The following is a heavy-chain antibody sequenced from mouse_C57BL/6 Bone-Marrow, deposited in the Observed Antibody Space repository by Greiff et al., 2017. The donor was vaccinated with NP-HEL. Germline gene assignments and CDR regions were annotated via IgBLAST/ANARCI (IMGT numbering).Heavy chain of an antibody. CDR1: GYTFTSYW. D-gene: IGHD1-1*01. CDR2: IYPSDSET. J-gene: IGHJ2*01. CDR3: ARSSGSSCYYFDY. Sequence: QVQLQQPGAELVRPGSSVKLSCKASGYTFTSYWMDWVKQRPGQGLEWIGNIYPSDSETHYNQKFKDKATLTVAKASSTAYMQLRRLTSEDSAVYYCARSSGSSCYYFDYWGQGTTLTVSS. V-gene: IGHV1-61*01.